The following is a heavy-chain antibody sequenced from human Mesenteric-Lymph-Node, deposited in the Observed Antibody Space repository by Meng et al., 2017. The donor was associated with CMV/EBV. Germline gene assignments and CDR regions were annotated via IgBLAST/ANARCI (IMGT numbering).Heavy chain of an antibody. CDR3: ARQMVRGILSSEGADY. Sequence: GGSLRLSCAASGFTFSSFSMNWVRRAPGKGLEWVSYISSSSDTLYYADSVRGRFTISRDNAKNTLYLQMNSLRAEDTAVYYCARQMVRGILSSEGADYWGQGTLVTVSS. V-gene: IGHV3-48*04. CDR2: ISSSSDTL. D-gene: IGHD3-10*01. J-gene: IGHJ4*02. CDR1: GFTFSSFS.